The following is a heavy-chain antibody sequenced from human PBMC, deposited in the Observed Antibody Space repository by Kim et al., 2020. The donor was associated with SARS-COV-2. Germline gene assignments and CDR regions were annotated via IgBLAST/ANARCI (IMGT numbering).Heavy chain of an antibody. V-gene: IGHV3-74*01. CDR3: ARVRGNPYYYYYYCMDV. Sequence: GGSLRLSCAASGFTFSSYWMHWVRQAPGKGLVWVSRINSDGSSTSYADSVKGRFTISRDNAKNTLYLQMNRLRAEDTAVYYCARVRGNPYYYYYYCMDVWGQGTTVTVSS. J-gene: IGHJ6*02. CDR2: INSDGSST. CDR1: GFTFSSYW. D-gene: IGHD1-1*01.